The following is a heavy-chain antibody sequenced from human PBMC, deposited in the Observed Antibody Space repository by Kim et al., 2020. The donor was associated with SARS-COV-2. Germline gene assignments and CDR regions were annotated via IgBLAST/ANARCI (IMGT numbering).Heavy chain of an antibody. CDR2: IYWDDDK. J-gene: IGHJ4*02. Sequence: SGPTLVKPIQTLTLTCSFSGFSLSTSGVGVGWIRQPPGKALEWLAVIYWDDDKRYSPSLKSRVIITEDTSKNQVVLTMTNMDHVDTATYYCAHRDLRGFDYWGQGTLVTVSS. CDR3: AHRDLRGFDY. CDR1: GFSLSTSGVG. V-gene: IGHV2-5*02. D-gene: IGHD4-17*01.